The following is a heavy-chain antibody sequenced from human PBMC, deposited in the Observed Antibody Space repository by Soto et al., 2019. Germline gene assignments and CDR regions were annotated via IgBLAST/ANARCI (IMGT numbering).Heavy chain of an antibody. CDR2: INIEGSTT. D-gene: IGHD1-26*01. CDR3: TRDRGGNFYGGFDY. CDR1: GFTFNNYW. Sequence: EVQLVESGGGLVQPGGSLRLSCAASGFTFNNYWMHWVRQAPVKGLVWVSRINIEGSTTDYAGFVRGRFAISRDNAKNTLYLQINSLRDEDTAVYYCTRDRGGNFYGGFDYWGRGTLVTVSP. V-gene: IGHV3-74*01. J-gene: IGHJ4*02.